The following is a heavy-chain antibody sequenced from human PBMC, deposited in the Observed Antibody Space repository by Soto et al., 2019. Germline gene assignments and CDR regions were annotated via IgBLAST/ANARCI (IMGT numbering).Heavy chain of an antibody. CDR2: IYYRGGN. Sequence: QVQLQESGPGLVKPSETLSLTCSVSGDSISSGTYYWSWIRQSPGKELEWLGYIYYRGGNNYNPPLNSRVTISLETSKNQFSLKLSSVTAADTAIYYCARDLRENSAFALWGQGILVTVSS. J-gene: IGHJ4*02. V-gene: IGHV4-61*01. D-gene: IGHD1-26*01. CDR3: ARDLRENSAFAL. CDR1: GDSISSGTYY.